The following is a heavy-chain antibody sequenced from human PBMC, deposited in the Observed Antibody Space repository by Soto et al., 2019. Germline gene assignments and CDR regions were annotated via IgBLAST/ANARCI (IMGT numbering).Heavy chain of an antibody. D-gene: IGHD1-26*01. CDR2: FDPEDGET. CDR1: GYTLTELS. J-gene: IGHJ3*02. V-gene: IGHV1-24*01. CDR3: ATDWRSGGSYYHDAFDT. Sequence: GASVKVSCKVSGYTLTELSMHWVRQAPGKGLEWMGGFDPEDGETIYAQKFQGRVTMTEDTSTDTAYMELSSLRSEDTAVYYCATDWRSGGSYYHDAFDTWGQGTMVTVSS.